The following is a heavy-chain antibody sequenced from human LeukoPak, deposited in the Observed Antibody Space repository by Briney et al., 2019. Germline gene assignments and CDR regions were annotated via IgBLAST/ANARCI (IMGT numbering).Heavy chain of an antibody. V-gene: IGHV4-59*01. CDR1: GGSISSYY. J-gene: IGHJ5*02. CDR2: IYYSGST. CDR3: ARDPSPYDFWSGCS. D-gene: IGHD3-3*01. Sequence: PSETLSLTCTVSGGSISSYYWSWIRQPPGKGLEWIGYIYYSGSTNYNPSLKSRVTISVDTSKNQFSLKLSSVTAADTAVYYCARDPSPYDFWSGCSWGQGTLVTVSS.